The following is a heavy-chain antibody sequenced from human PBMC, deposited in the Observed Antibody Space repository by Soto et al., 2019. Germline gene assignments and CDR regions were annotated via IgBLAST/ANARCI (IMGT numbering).Heavy chain of an antibody. V-gene: IGHV1-69*13. Sequence: SVKVSCKASGGTFSSYAISWVRQAPGQGLEWMGGIIPIFGTANYAQKFQGRVTITADESTSTAYMELSSLRSEDTAVYYCARSKEGNNGLQMDYWGQGTLVTVSS. CDR2: IIPIFGTA. D-gene: IGHD2-8*01. CDR3: ARSKEGNNGLQMDY. CDR1: GGTFSSYA. J-gene: IGHJ4*02.